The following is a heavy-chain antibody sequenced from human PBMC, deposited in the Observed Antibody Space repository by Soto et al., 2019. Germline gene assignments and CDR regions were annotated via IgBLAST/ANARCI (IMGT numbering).Heavy chain of an antibody. J-gene: IGHJ4*02. CDR3: ARADLYCNSASCYTIAADY. D-gene: IGHD2-2*02. V-gene: IGHV1-2*02. CDR1: GCTFSSYA. Sequence: VASVKVSCKGSGCTFSSYAISWVRQARGQVLEWMGWINPNSGGTNYVQKFQGRVTMTRDTSISTAYMELSRLRSDDTDVYYCARADLYCNSASCYTIAADYWGQGTLVTVSS. CDR2: INPNSGGT.